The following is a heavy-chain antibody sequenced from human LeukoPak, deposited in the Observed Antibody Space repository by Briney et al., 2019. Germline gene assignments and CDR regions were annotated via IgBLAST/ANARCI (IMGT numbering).Heavy chain of an antibody. D-gene: IGHD3-10*01. CDR3: ARSIYSSGRSMDV. CDR2: IFYSGST. Sequence: SETLSLTCTVSGGSISTSNYYWGWIRQPPGKGLEWIENIFYSGSTYYSPSLKSRVTISVDTSKNQFSVKLSSVTAADTAVYYCARSIYSSGRSMDVWGKGTTVTISS. CDR1: GGSISTSNYY. J-gene: IGHJ6*03. V-gene: IGHV4-39*07.